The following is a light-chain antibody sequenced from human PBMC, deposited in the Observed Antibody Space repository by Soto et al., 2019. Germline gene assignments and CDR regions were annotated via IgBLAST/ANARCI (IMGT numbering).Light chain of an antibody. CDR1: STNIGGNS. CDR2: DDD. J-gene: IGLJ1*01. CDR3: GSWDSSLSAYV. Sequence: QSVMTQPPSVSAAPGQRVTISCSGSSTNIGGNSVSWYQQLPGTAPQLLIYDDDKRPSGIPDRLSGSKSGTSATLGITGFQTGDEADYYCGSWDSSLSAYVFGTGTKLTVL. V-gene: IGLV1-51*01.